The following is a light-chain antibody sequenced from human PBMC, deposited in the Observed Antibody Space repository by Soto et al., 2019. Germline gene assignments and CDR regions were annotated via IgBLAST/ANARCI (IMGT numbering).Light chain of an antibody. CDR2: ASS. Sequence: DIQMTQSPSSLSASVGDRVTITCRASQSITTYLNWYQQKPGKAPKVLIYASSSLQSGVPSRFSGSGPGTDFTLTISSLQPEDFATYYCQQTYSTPRTFGGGTKLEIK. J-gene: IGKJ4*01. CDR3: QQTYSTPRT. CDR1: QSITTY. V-gene: IGKV1-39*01.